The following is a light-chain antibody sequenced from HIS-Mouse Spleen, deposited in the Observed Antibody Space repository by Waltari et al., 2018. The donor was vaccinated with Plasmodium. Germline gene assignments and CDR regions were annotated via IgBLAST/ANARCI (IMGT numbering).Light chain of an antibody. J-gene: IGKJ3*01. CDR1: QSISIY. CDR2: AAA. V-gene: IGKV1-8*01. CDR3: QQYHSYPFT. Sequence: AIRMTPSPSPFSASTRDSITITCRPGQSISIYLAWYQPKPWKAPNLRIYAAATLQSGVPSRFSGSGSGTDVTLTISCLQSEDFATYYGQQYHSYPFTFGPGTKVD.